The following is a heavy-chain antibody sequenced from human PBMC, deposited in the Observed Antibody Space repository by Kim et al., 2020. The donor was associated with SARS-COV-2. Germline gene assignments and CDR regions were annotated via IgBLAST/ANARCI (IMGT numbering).Heavy chain of an antibody. D-gene: IGHD2-21*01. CDR3: ARDCGGKYCGGAPDY. CDR2: IWYDGSNK. J-gene: IGHJ4*02. Sequence: GGSLRLSCAASGFTFSSYGMHWVRQAPGKGLEWVAVIWYDGSNKYYADSVKGRFTISRDNSKNTLYLQMNSLRAEDTAVYYCARDCGGKYCGGAPDYWGQGTLVTVSS. V-gene: IGHV3-33*08. CDR1: GFTFSSYG.